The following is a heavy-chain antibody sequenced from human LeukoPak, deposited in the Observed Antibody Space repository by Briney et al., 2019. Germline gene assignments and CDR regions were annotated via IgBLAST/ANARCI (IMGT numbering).Heavy chain of an antibody. CDR3: ASVAKAVAGTLDY. D-gene: IGHD6-19*01. Sequence: PGGSLRLSCAASGFTFSSYSMNWDRQAPGKGLERVSSISSSSSYIYYADSVKGRFTISRDNAKNSLYLQMNSLRAEDTAVYYCASVAKAVAGTLDYWGQGTLVTVSS. CDR2: ISSSSSYI. V-gene: IGHV3-21*01. J-gene: IGHJ4*02. CDR1: GFTFSSYS.